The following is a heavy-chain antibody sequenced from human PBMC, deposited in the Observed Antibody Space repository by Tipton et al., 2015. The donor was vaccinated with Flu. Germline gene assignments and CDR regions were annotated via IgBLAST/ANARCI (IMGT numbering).Heavy chain of an antibody. CDR2: IDTSGST. CDR3: ARLSYYDVDLKNFYFDY. D-gene: IGHD3-10*02. CDR1: GGSISHYY. J-gene: IGHJ4*02. Sequence: TLSLTCTVSGGSISHYYWNWIRQPAGKGLEWIGRIDTSGSTNYNPSLKSRVTMSRDTSKNQFSLKLSSVTAADTAVYYCARLSYYDVDLKNFYFDYWGQGALVTVSS. V-gene: IGHV4-4*07.